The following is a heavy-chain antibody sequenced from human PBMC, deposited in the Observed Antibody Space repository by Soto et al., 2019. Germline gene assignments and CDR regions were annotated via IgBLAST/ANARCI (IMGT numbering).Heavy chain of an antibody. V-gene: IGHV4-30-4*01. CDR3: VREGGDNWCDP. J-gene: IGHJ5*02. D-gene: IGHD3-16*01. CDR1: GGSISSGDYY. CDR2: IYYSGST. Sequence: KPSETLSLTCTVSGGSISSGDYYWSWIRQPPGKGLEWIGYIYYSGSTFYNPSLKNRVTISLDTSKIQFSLKLSSVTAADTAVYYCVREGGDNWCDPWGQGTLVTVSS.